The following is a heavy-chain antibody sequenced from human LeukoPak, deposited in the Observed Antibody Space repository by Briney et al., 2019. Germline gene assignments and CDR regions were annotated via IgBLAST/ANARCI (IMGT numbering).Heavy chain of an antibody. V-gene: IGHV4-34*01. CDR2: INHSGST. CDR1: GGSFSGYY. J-gene: IGHJ4*02. CDR3: ARVPPYYDSLTGYYTSYFFDY. D-gene: IGHD3-9*01. Sequence: SETLSLTCAVYGGSFSGYYWSWIRQPPGKGLEWIGEINHSGSTNYNPSLKSRVTISVDKSKNQFSLKLCSVTAADTAVYYCARVPPYYDSLTGYYTSYFFDYLGQGTLVTVSS.